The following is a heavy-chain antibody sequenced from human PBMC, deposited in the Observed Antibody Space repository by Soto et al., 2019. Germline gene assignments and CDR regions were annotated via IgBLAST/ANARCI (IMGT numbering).Heavy chain of an antibody. D-gene: IGHD6-19*01. Sequence: QVQLVQSGAEVKKPGSSVKVSCKASGGTFSSYAISWVRQAPGQGLEWMGGIIPIFGTANYAQKFQGRVTITADESTSTAYMELSSLRSEVTAVYYCAREGSSGRRYYDYGMDVWGQGTTVTVSS. V-gene: IGHV1-69*01. J-gene: IGHJ6*02. CDR2: IIPIFGTA. CDR1: GGTFSSYA. CDR3: AREGSSGRRYYDYGMDV.